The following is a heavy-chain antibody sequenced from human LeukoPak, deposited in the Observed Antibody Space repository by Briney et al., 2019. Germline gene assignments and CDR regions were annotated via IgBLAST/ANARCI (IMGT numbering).Heavy chain of an antibody. Sequence: SETLSLTCTVSGGSISSYYWSWIRQPPGKGLEWIGYIYYSGSTNYNPSLKSRVTTSVDTSKNQFSLKLSSVTAADTAVYYCAKYSGSSSITGYYYGMDVWGQGTTVTVSS. CDR3: AKYSGSSSITGYYYGMDV. CDR1: GGSISSYY. CDR2: IYYSGST. D-gene: IGHD6-13*01. V-gene: IGHV4-59*12. J-gene: IGHJ6*02.